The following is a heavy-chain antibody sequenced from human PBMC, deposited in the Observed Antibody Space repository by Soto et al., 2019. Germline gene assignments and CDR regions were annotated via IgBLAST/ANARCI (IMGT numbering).Heavy chain of an antibody. CDR3: ARGLTASGGYYFDY. V-gene: IGHV3-72*01. CDR2: TRNKANSYTT. J-gene: IGHJ4*02. Sequence: EVQLVESGGDLVQPGGSLRLSCAASGFTFSDHYMDWVRQAPGKGLEWVGRTRNKANSYTTEYAASVKGRFTITRDDSKNSLDLQMNSLKTEDTAVYYCARGLTASGGYYFDYWGQGTLVTVSS. D-gene: IGHD3-16*01. CDR1: GFTFSDHY.